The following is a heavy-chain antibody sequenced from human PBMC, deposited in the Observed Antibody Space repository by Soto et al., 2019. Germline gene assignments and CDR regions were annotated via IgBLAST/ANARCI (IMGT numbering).Heavy chain of an antibody. CDR3: AKAVGATTDWFDP. J-gene: IGHJ5*02. Sequence: QVQLVESGGGVVQPGRSLRLSCAASGFTFSSYGMHWVRQAPGKGLEWVAVISYDGSNKYYADSVKGRFTISRDNSKNTLYLQMNSLRAEDTAVYYCAKAVGATTDWFDPWGQGTLVTLSS. CDR2: ISYDGSNK. V-gene: IGHV3-30*18. CDR1: GFTFSSYG. D-gene: IGHD1-26*01.